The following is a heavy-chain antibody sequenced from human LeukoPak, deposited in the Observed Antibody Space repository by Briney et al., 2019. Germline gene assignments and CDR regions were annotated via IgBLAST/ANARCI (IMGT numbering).Heavy chain of an antibody. D-gene: IGHD6-19*01. CDR2: ISAYNGNT. CDR1: GYTFTSYG. CDR3: ARDLGGVAGTAAYFDY. Sequence: ASVKVSCKASGYTFTSYGISWVRQAPGQGLEWMGWISAYNGNTNYAQKLQGRVTMTTDTSTSTAYMELRSLNSDSTALYYCARDLGGVAGTAAYFDYWGQGTLVTVSS. J-gene: IGHJ4*02. V-gene: IGHV1-18*01.